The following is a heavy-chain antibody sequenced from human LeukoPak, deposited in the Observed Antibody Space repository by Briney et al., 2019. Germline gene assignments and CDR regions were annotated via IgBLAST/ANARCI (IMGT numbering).Heavy chain of an antibody. V-gene: IGHV3-74*01. Sequence: GGSLRLSCAASGFTFSSYWMHWVRQAPGKGLVWVSRVNVDGSTYYADSVKGRFTVSRDNAENTLYLQVNSLGDEDTAVYYCARGAKGYWYFDLWGRGTLVTVSS. CDR1: GFTFSSYW. J-gene: IGHJ2*01. CDR3: ARGAKGYWYFDL. CDR2: VNVDGST.